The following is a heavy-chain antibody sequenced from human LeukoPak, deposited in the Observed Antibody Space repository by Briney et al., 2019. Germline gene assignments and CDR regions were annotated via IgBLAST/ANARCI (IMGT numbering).Heavy chain of an antibody. CDR3: ARGYSYGSDYYYGMDV. CDR2: ISGYNGNT. Sequence: ASVKLSCKASGYTFTSYAISWVRHAPGPGLELMGWISGYNGNTKYAQKVQGRVTMTTDTSTSTAYMELRSLRSDDAAVYYCARGYSYGSDYYYGMDVWGQGTTVTVSS. V-gene: IGHV1-18*01. J-gene: IGHJ6*02. CDR1: GYTFTSYA. D-gene: IGHD5-18*01.